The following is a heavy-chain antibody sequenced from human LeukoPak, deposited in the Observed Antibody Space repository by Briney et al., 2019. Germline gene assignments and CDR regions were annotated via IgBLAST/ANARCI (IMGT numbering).Heavy chain of an antibody. D-gene: IGHD6-19*01. Sequence: SETLSLTCAVFGGSFTDYYWSWIRQPPGKRLEWIGEITHRGSTNYKSSLKSRVTISVDTSKNQFSLKLTSVTAADTAIYYCSRRGQWLGRWFDPWGQGTLVTVSS. CDR3: SRRGQWLGRWFDP. CDR1: GGSFTDYY. CDR2: ITHRGST. J-gene: IGHJ5*02. V-gene: IGHV4-34*01.